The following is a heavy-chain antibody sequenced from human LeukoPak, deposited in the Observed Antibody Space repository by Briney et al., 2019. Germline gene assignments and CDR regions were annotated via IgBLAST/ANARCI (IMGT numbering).Heavy chain of an antibody. CDR2: ISAYNGNT. CDR1: GYTFTSYG. Sequence: GASVKVSCKASGYTFTSYGISWVRQAPGQGLEWMGWISAYNGNTNYAQKLQGRVTMTTDTSTSTAYMELRSLRSDDTAVYYCARVDCSSTSCYTAGYYYYGMDVWGQGTTVTVSS. J-gene: IGHJ6*02. CDR3: ARVDCSSTSCYTAGYYYYGMDV. V-gene: IGHV1-18*01. D-gene: IGHD2-2*02.